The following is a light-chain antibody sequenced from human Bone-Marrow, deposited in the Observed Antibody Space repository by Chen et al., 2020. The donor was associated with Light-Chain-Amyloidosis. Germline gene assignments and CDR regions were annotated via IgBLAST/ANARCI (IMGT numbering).Light chain of an antibody. CDR3: QSYDSSLSGSV. J-gene: IGLJ1*01. V-gene: IGLV1-40*01. CDR1: DSNIGAGYD. CDR2: GNN. Sequence: QSVLTQPPSVSGAPGQRVSIPCTGTDSNIGAGYDVHWYQQLPGRAPNLLMQGNNKRPSGVPDRFSASKSGTSASLAITGLQSDDEADYYCQSYDSSLSGSVFGTGTKVTVL.